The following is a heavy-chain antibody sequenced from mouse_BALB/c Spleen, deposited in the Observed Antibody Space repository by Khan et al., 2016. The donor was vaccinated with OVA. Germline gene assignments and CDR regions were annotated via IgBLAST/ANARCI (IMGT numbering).Heavy chain of an antibody. CDR3: ARDYGSLYWYFDV. V-gene: IGHV3-5*02. CDR2: IYYSVTV. D-gene: IGHD1-1*01. CDR1: GISITSGNYR. J-gene: IGHJ1*01. Sequence: EVQLQESGPGLVKPSQTVSLTCTVTGISITSGNYRWSWIRQFPGNKLEWIGNIYYSVTVTYNPSLTSRTTITRDTSKNQFFLEMNSLTAEDTATYYCARDYGSLYWYFDVWGAGTTVTVSS.